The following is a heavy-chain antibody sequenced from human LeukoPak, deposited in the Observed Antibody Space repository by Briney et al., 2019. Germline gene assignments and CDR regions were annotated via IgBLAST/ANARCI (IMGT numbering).Heavy chain of an antibody. CDR3: ARVTLDHPTYYYGMDV. J-gene: IGHJ6*02. D-gene: IGHD4-23*01. CDR1: GGSFSGYY. Sequence: SETLSLTCAVYGGSFSGYYWSWIRQHPGKGLEWIGYIYYSGSTYYNPSLKSRVTISVDTSKNQFSLKLSSVTAADTAVYYCARVTLDHPTYYYGMDVWGQGTTVTVSS. CDR2: IYYSGST. V-gene: IGHV4-31*11.